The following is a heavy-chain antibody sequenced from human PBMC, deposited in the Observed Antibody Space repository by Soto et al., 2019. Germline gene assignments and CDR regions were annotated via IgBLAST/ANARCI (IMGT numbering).Heavy chain of an antibody. CDR1: GFSRSTSGMC. CDR2: IDWDDDK. CDR3: ARIRRNYYDSSGYYRNDAFDI. V-gene: IGHV2-70*11. D-gene: IGHD3-22*01. Sequence: GSGPTLVNPTQTLTLTCTFSGFSRSTSGMCVSWIRQPPGKALEWLARIDWDDDKYYSTSLKTRLTISKDTSKNQVVLTMTNMDPVDTATYYCARIRRNYYDSSGYYRNDAFDIWGQGTMVTVSS. J-gene: IGHJ3*02.